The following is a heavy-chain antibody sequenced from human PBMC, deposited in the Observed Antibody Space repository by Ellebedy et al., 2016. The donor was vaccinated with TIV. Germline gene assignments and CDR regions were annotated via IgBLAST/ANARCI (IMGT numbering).Heavy chain of an antibody. V-gene: IGHV3-53*01. J-gene: IGHJ4*02. Sequence: GESLKISXAASGFTVSSNYMSWVRQAPGKGLEWVSVIYSGGSTYYADSVKGRFTISRDNSKNTLYLQMNSLRAEDTAVYYCARDYDYWGQGTLVTVSS. CDR2: IYSGGST. CDR1: GFTVSSNY. CDR3: ARDYDY.